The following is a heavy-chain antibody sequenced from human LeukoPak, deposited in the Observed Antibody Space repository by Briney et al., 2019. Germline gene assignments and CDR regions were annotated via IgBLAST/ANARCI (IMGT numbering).Heavy chain of an antibody. CDR3: ARGGWRD. Sequence: GASVKVSCKVSGYTLTELSMHWMRQAPGQGLEWMGWISGYNGNTKYAQKFQGRVTMTTDTSTSTAYMELRSLRSDDTAVYYCARGGWRDWGQGTLVTVSS. CDR1: GYTLTELS. D-gene: IGHD6-19*01. V-gene: IGHV1-18*01. CDR2: ISGYNGNT. J-gene: IGHJ4*02.